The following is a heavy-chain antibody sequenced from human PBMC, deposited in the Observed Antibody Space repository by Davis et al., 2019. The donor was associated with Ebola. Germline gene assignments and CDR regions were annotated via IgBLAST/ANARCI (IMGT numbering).Heavy chain of an antibody. D-gene: IGHD3-3*01. V-gene: IGHV3-74*01. CDR1: GFTFSSYW. Sequence: HTGGSLRLSCVVSGFTFSSYWMHWVRQAPGKGLVWVSRIKSDGSTKSYADSVKGRFTISRDNAKNTLYLQMDSLRAEDTAVYYCATEDFWNGSPRDDFGMKVWGQGTTVTVSS. CDR3: ATEDFWNGSPRDDFGMKV. CDR2: IKSDGSTK. J-gene: IGHJ6*02.